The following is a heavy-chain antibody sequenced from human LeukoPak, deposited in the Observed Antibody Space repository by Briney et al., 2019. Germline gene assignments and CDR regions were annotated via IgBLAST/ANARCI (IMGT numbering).Heavy chain of an antibody. D-gene: IGHD1-26*01. CDR1: GGSISTYF. V-gene: IGHV4-59*08. CDR2: IYFSGST. J-gene: IGHJ4*02. CDR3: ARHKSSGTYPLDY. Sequence: SETLSLTCTVSGGSISTYFWSWIRQPPGKGLEWIGHIYFSGSTNYNPSLKSRVTISVDTPKNQFSLKLSSVTAADTAVYYCARHKSSGTYPLDYWGQGTLVTVSS.